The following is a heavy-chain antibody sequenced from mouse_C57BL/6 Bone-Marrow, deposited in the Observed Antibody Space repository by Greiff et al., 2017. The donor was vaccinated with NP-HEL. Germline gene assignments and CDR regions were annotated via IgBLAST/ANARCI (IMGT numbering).Heavy chain of an antibody. V-gene: IGHV10-1*01. CDR1: GFSFNTYA. CDR2: IRSKSNNYAT. D-gene: IGHD2-4*01. CDR3: VRQIYYDYPAWFAY. J-gene: IGHJ3*01. Sequence: EVQLVESGGGLVQPKGSLKLSCAASGFSFNTYAMNWVRQAPGTGLEWVARIRSKSNNYATYYADSVKDRFTISRDDSESMLYLQMNNLKTEDTAMYYCVRQIYYDYPAWFAYWGQGTLVTVSA.